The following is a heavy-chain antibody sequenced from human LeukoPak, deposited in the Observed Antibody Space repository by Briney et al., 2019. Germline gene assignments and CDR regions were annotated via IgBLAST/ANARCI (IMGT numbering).Heavy chain of an antibody. D-gene: IGHD3-10*01. CDR2: INHSGST. Sequence: SETLSLTCAVYGVSFSGYYWSWIRQPPGKGLEWIGEINHSGSTNYNPSLKSRVTISVDTSKNQFSLKLSSVTAADTAVYYCARAGWFGELFDDYWGQGTLVTVSS. J-gene: IGHJ4*02. CDR3: ARAGWFGELFDDY. V-gene: IGHV4-34*01. CDR1: GVSFSGYY.